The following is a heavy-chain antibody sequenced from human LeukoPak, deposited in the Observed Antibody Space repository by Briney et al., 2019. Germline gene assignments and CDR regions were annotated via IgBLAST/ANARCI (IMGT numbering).Heavy chain of an antibody. V-gene: IGHV3-21*01. CDR3: ARVNDILTGPTYYDAFDI. D-gene: IGHD3-9*01. CDR1: GFTFSSYS. CDR2: ISSSSSYI. J-gene: IGHJ3*02. Sequence: GGSLRLSCAASGFTFSSYSMNWVRQAPGKGLEWVSSISSSSSYIYYADSVKGRFTISRDNAKNSLYLQMNSLRAEDTAVYYCARVNDILTGPTYYDAFDIWRQGTMVTVS.